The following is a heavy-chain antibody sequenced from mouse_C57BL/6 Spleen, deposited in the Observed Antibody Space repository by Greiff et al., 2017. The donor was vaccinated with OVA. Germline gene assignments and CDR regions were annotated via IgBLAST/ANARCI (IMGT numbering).Heavy chain of an antibody. V-gene: IGHV5-17*01. Sequence: EVKLVESGGGLVKPGGSLRLSCAASGFTFSDYGMHWVRQAPEKGLEWVAYISSGSGTTYYADTLKGRFTLPRDKAKSTLFLQMTSLRSEDTAMYYCARNWDWYFDVWGTGTTVTVSS. J-gene: IGHJ1*03. CDR3: ARNWDWYFDV. CDR1: GFTFSDYG. CDR2: ISSGSGTT. D-gene: IGHD4-1*01.